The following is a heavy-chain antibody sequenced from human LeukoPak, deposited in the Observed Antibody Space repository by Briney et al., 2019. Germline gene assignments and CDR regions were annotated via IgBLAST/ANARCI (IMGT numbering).Heavy chain of an antibody. Sequence: SETLSLACTVSGGSISSYYWSWIRQPAGKGLELIGRIYTNGTTNYNPSLKSRVTISVDTSKNQFSLKLSSVTAADTAVYYCAREGIIDAFDIWGQGTVVTVSS. CDR1: GGSISSYY. V-gene: IGHV4-4*07. CDR2: IYTNGTT. J-gene: IGHJ3*02. CDR3: AREGIIDAFDI.